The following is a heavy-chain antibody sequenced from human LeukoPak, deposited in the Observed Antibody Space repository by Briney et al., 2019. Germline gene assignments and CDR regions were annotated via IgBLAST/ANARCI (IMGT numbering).Heavy chain of an antibody. CDR2: ISGGGGGT. Sequence: GGSLRLSCAASGFTFNNYWMSWVRQAPGKGLEWVSGISGGGGGTYFADSVKGRFTISRDNAKNTVYLQMNSLRAEDTALYYCVRGQARAWGLDYWGQGTPVTVSS. J-gene: IGHJ4*02. CDR3: VRGQARAWGLDY. D-gene: IGHD3-16*01. V-gene: IGHV3-23*01. CDR1: GFTFNNYW.